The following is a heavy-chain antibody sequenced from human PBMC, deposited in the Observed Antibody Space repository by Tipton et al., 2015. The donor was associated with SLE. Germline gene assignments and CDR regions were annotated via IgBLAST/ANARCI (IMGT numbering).Heavy chain of an antibody. J-gene: IGHJ5*02. D-gene: IGHD2-15*01. Sequence: TLSLTCTVSGGSISSGDYYWSWIRQPAGKGLEWIGRIYTSGSTNYNPSLKSRVTMSVDTSKNQFSLKLSSVTAADTAVYYCARDRPDCSGGSCYPRWFDPWGQGTLVTVSS. V-gene: IGHV4-61*02. CDR1: GGSISSGDYY. CDR2: IYTSGST. CDR3: ARDRPDCSGGSCYPRWFDP.